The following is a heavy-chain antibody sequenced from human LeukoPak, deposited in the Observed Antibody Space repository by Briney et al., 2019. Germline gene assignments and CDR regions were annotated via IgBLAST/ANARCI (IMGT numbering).Heavy chain of an antibody. Sequence: ASVKVSCKASGYTFTGYYMHWVRQAPGQGLEWMGWINPNSGGTNYAQKFQGRVTMTRDTSISTAYMELSRLTSDDTAVYYCARKWIFSSGYYYFDYWGQGTLVTVSS. J-gene: IGHJ4*02. CDR3: ARKWIFSSGYYYFDY. CDR1: GYTFTGYY. V-gene: IGHV1-2*02. CDR2: INPNSGGT. D-gene: IGHD3-22*01.